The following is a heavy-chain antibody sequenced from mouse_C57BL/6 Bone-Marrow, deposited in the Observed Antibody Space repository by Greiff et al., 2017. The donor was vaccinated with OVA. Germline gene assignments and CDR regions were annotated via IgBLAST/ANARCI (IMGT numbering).Heavy chain of an antibody. CDR2: IDPSDSYT. CDR3: ASAVFAY. V-gene: IGHV1-50*01. CDR1: GYTFTSYW. Sequence: QVQLQQPGAELVKPGASVKLSCKASGYTFTSYWMQWVKQRPGQGLEWIGVIDPSDSYTNYNQKFKGKATFTVDTSSSATCMQLNSLTSEDSAVYYNASAVFAYLDRGTVVTVSA. J-gene: IGHJ3*01.